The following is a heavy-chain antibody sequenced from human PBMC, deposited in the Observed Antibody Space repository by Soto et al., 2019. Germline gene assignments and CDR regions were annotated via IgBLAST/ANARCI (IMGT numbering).Heavy chain of an antibody. D-gene: IGHD3-16*02. V-gene: IGHV2-26*01. Sequence: SCPTLVNPTETLTLTCTVSGFSFSNTRMGVSWIRQPPGKALEWLAHIFSNDEKSYSTSLQSRLTISKDTSKNHVVLTMTNLDPVDTATYYCARTLYTGSSYDAFDIWGQGTMVTVSS. CDR2: IFSNDEK. J-gene: IGHJ3*02. CDR3: ARTLYTGSSYDAFDI. CDR1: GFSFSNTRMG.